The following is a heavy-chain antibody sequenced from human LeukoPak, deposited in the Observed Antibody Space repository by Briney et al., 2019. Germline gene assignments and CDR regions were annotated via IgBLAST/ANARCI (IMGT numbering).Heavy chain of an antibody. D-gene: IGHD6-19*01. CDR3: ARSGSGWGGDY. CDR1: GYTFTTVW. CDR2: IYPGDSET. V-gene: IGHV5-51*01. J-gene: IGHJ4*02. Sequence: GESLKISCKVSGYTFTTVWIGWVRQMPGQGLHWMGIIYPGDSETIYSPSFQGQVTISADKSISTAYLQWSSLKASDTAMYYCARSGSGWGGDYWGQGTLVTVSS.